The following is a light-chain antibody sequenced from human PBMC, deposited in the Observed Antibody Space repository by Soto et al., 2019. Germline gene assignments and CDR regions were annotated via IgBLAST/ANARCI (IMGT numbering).Light chain of an antibody. Sequence: QSALTQPASVSGSPGQSITISCTGTSSDVGGYNYVSWYQQHQGKAPKLMIYEVSNRPSGVSNRFSGSKSGNTASLTISGLQAEDEDDYYCSSYTSSSPYVFGTGTKLTVL. CDR2: EVS. CDR3: SSYTSSSPYV. CDR1: SSDVGGYNY. J-gene: IGLJ1*01. V-gene: IGLV2-14*01.